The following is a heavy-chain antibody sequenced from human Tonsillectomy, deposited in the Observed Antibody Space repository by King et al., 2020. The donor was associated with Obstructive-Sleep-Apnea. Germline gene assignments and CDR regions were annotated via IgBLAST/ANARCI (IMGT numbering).Heavy chain of an antibody. V-gene: IGHV4-30-2*01. CDR3: ARAGNYYDSSGYYVDY. CDR2: IYLSGST. Sequence: LQLQESGSGLVKPSQTLSLTCAVSGGSISSGGYSWSWIRQPPGKGLEWIGYIYLSGSTYYNPSLKSRVTISVDRSKNQFSLKLSSVTAADTAVYYCARAGNYYDSSGYYVDYWGQGTLVTVSS. D-gene: IGHD3-22*01. J-gene: IGHJ4*02. CDR1: GGSISSGGYS.